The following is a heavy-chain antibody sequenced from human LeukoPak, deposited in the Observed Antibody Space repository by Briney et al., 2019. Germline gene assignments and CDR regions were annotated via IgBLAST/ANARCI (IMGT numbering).Heavy chain of an antibody. Sequence: GGSLRLSCVASGFTVSDTTMTWVRLAPGKGLEYVSTLYPTGGQFFADSVKGRFTMSSDSSKNTIDLQMDRLTADDTAIYYCMRDVYSGVYFGGQGTLVTVS. CDR3: MRDVYSGVYF. J-gene: IGHJ4*02. CDR2: LYPTGGQ. D-gene: IGHD1-26*01. V-gene: IGHV3-66*01. CDR1: GFTVSDTT.